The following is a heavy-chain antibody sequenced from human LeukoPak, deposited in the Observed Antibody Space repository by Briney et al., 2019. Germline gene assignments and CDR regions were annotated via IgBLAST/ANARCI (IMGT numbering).Heavy chain of an antibody. D-gene: IGHD6-19*01. CDR3: ARGVRIAVAGYIDY. CDR2: ISYDGSNK. J-gene: IGHJ4*02. V-gene: IGHV3-30*03. Sequence: PGGSLRLSCAASGFTFSSYWMSWVRQAPGKGLEWVAAISYDGSNKKYADSVKGRFTISRDNSKNMLYLQMNSLRAEDRTVYYCARGVRIAVAGYIDYWGQGTLVTVSS. CDR1: GFTFSSYW.